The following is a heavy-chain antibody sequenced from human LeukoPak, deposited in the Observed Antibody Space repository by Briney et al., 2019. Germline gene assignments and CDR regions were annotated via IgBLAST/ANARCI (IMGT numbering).Heavy chain of an antibody. CDR2: VSYDGSNK. CDR1: GFTFSSYG. Sequence: PGGSLRLSCAASGFTFSSYGMHWVRQAPGKGLEWVAVVSYDGSNKYYADSVRGRFTISRDNSQDTLYLQMNSLRAEDTAVYYCARDPFPVSASSPAYWGQGTLVTVSS. V-gene: IGHV3-30*03. J-gene: IGHJ4*02. CDR3: ARDPFPVSASSPAY. D-gene: IGHD1-26*01.